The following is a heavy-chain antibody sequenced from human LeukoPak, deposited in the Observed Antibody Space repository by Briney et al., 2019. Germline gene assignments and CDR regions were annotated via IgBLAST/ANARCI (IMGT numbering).Heavy chain of an antibody. CDR1: GFTFSSYA. V-gene: IGHV3-23*01. J-gene: IGHJ4*02. Sequence: GGSLRLSCAASGFTFSSYAMSWVRQAPGKGLEWVSAMSGSGGRTHDADSVKGRFTISRDNSKNTVYLQMNSLRADDTAVYYCAKERSSGWPFDYWGQGTLVTVSS. CDR3: AKERSSGWPFDY. CDR2: MSGSGGRT. D-gene: IGHD6-19*01.